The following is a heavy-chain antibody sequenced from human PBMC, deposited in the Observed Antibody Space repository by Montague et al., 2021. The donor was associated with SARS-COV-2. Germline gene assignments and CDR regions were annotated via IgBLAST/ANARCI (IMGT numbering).Heavy chain of an antibody. CDR2: ISYGGIT. Sequence: SETLSLTCSVSGDSMSRSYHNWDWIRQPPGKGLEWIGTISYGGITYYSPSLKSRVTISVDTSKKQFSLKVTSMTAADTAVYYCARGTVSAAASEIDNWGQGTLVTVSS. CDR3: ARGTVSAAASEIDN. V-gene: IGHV4-39*01. J-gene: IGHJ4*02. CDR1: GDSMSRSYHN. D-gene: IGHD2-2*01.